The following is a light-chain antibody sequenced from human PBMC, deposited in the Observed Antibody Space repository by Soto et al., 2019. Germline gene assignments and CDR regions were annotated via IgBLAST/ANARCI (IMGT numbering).Light chain of an antibody. CDR1: IIGSKS. J-gene: IGLJ2*01. Sequence: SYELTQPPSVSVAPGKTAGITCGGNIIGSKSVHWYQQKPGQAPVVVIYDDSDRPSGIPERFSGSNSGNTATLTISRVEAGDEADYYCQVWDISSDHPGVFGGGTKVTVL. CDR3: QVWDISSDHPGV. V-gene: IGLV3-21*04. CDR2: DDS.